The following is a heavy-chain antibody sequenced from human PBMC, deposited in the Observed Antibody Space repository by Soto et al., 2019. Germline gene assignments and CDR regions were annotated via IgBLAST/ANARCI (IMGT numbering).Heavy chain of an antibody. Sequence: PGGSLRLSCAASGFTFSSYSMNWVRQAPGKGLEWVSSISSSSSYIYYADSVKGRFTISRDNAKNSLYLQMNSLRAEDTAVYYCARTMPRDIVAPFDYWGQGTLVTVSS. CDR2: ISSSSSYI. V-gene: IGHV3-21*01. D-gene: IGHD2-15*01. CDR3: ARTMPRDIVAPFDY. CDR1: GFTFSSYS. J-gene: IGHJ4*02.